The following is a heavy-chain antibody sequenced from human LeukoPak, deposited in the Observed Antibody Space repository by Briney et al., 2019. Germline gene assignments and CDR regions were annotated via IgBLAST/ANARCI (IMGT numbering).Heavy chain of an antibody. Sequence: PGGSLRLSCAASGFTFSSYWMHWVRQAPGKGLEWVSGISWNSGSIGYADSVKGRFTISRDNAKNSLYLQMNSLRAEHMALYYCAKDTSSGYYGLFDYWGQGTLVTVSS. J-gene: IGHJ4*02. CDR3: AKDTSSGYYGLFDY. V-gene: IGHV3-9*03. CDR2: ISWNSGSI. CDR1: GFTFSSYW. D-gene: IGHD3-22*01.